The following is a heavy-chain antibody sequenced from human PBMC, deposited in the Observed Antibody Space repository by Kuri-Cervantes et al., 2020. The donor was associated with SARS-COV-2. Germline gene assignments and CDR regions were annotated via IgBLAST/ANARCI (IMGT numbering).Heavy chain of an antibody. V-gene: IGHV4-4*07. D-gene: IGHD3-3*01. CDR3: AREMIWYDFWSGYSCYFDY. CDR1: GGSISSYY. J-gene: IGHJ4*02. CDR2: IYTSGST. Sequence: GSLRLSCTVSGGSISSYYWSWIRQPAGKGLEWIGRIYTSGSTNYNPSLKSRVTMSVDTSKNQFSLKLSSVTAADTAVYYCAREMIWYDFWSGYSCYFDYWGQGTLVTDSS.